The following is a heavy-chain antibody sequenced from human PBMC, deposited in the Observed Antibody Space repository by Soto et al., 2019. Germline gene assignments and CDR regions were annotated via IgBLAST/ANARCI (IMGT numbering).Heavy chain of an antibody. V-gene: IGHV1-69*13. CDR1: GGGNLRDYR. CDR3: ARGYEDYRFVAAY. J-gene: IGHJ4*02. Sequence: ASVKVSCKASGGGNLRDYRTTWVRRAPGKGLEWMGGIIPKLGSANYAQKFQGRVTITADESTNSVYMELRSLRSDDTAVYYCARGYEDYRFVAAYRGQGSPVTVSA. CDR2: IIPKLGSA. D-gene: IGHD4-4*01.